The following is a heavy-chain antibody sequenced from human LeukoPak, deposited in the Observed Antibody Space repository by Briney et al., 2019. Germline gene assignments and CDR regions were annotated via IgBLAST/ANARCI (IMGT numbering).Heavy chain of an antibody. CDR3: ARDTGYSNYDY. CDR2: INSDGTST. J-gene: IGHJ4*02. CDR1: GFTFIPYW. D-gene: IGHD4-11*01. V-gene: IGHV3-74*01. Sequence: PGGSLRLSCAASGFTFIPYWMHWVRQAPGKGLVWVSRINSDGTSTTYADSVKSRFTISRDNAKNTLYLQMNSLRADDTAIYYCARDTGYSNYDYWGQGTLVTVSS.